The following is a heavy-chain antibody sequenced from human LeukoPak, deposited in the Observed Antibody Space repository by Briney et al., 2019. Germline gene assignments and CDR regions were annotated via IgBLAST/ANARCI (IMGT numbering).Heavy chain of an antibody. D-gene: IGHD2/OR15-2a*01. CDR2: IYASGST. CDR3: ARDFYGDDGHHPFDY. V-gene: IGHV4-4*07. J-gene: IGHJ4*02. Sequence: SETLSLTCSLSGGSISNYYWNWLRQPAGKGLEWIGRIYASGSTNYNPSLKSRVTISMDKSKNHFSPNLKSVTAADTAFYYCARDFYGDDGHHPFDYWGQGIQVTVSS. CDR1: GGSISNYY.